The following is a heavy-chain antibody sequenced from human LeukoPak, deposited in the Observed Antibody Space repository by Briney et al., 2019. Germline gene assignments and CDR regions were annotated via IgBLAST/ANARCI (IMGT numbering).Heavy chain of an antibody. CDR2: ISSTSTYM. D-gene: IGHD4-17*01. J-gene: IGHJ4*02. CDR3: ARRVTTFLS. CDR1: GFDLSPYT. Sequence: GGSLRLSCSASGFDLSPYTMNWVCQAPGKGLEWVASISSTSTYMYYGDSLKGRFTISRDNAKNTLYLQLDSLRAEDTATYYCARRVTTFLSWGQGTLVIVSS. V-gene: IGHV3-21*01.